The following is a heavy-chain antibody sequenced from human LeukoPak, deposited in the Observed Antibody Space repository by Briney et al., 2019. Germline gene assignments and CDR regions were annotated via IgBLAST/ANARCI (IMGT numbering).Heavy chain of an antibody. CDR1: GFTFSSYA. D-gene: IGHD3-3*01. CDR2: ISGGGGTT. J-gene: IGHJ4*02. CDR3: AKDWRITIFGVVANGHSPTDY. Sequence: QPGGSLRPSCAASGFTFSSYAMSWVRQAPGKGLEWVSGISGGGGTTFYADSVKGRFTISRDNAKNSLYLQMNSLRAEDTALYYCAKDWRITIFGVVANGHSPTDYWGQGTLVTVSS. V-gene: IGHV3-23*01.